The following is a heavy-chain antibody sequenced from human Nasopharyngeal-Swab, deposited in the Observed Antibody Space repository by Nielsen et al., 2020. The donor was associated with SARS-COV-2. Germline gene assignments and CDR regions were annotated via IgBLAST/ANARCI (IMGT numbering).Heavy chain of an antibody. D-gene: IGHD2-15*01. CDR2: IDPSDSYT. CDR1: GYSFTSYW. V-gene: IGHV5-10-1*01. CDR3: ARRAYCSGGSCYSPYYYYMDV. Sequence: KVSCQGSGYSFTSYWISWVRQMPGKGLEWMGRIDPSDSYTNYSPSFQGHVTISADKSISTAYLQWSSLKASDAAMYYCARRAYCSGGSCYSPYYYYMDVWGKGTTVTVSS. J-gene: IGHJ6*03.